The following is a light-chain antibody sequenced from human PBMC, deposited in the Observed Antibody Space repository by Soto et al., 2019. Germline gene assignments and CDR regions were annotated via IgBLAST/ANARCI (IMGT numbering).Light chain of an antibody. Sequence: NFMLTQPHSVSESPGKTVTISCTRSIGSIASNYVQWYQQRPRSAPTTVIYEDKQRPSGVPDRFSGSIDSSSNSASLTISGLKTEDEADSYCQSYDNSHRWVFGGGTTLTVL. CDR3: QSYDNSHRWV. V-gene: IGLV6-57*04. CDR1: IGSIASNY. CDR2: EDK. J-gene: IGLJ3*02.